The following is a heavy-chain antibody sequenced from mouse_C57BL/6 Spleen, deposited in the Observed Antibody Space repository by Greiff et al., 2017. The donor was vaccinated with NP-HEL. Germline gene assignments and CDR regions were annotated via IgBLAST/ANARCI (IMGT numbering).Heavy chain of an antibody. CDR2: IDPANGNT. CDR3: ARGAYYGSSYSGFAY. D-gene: IGHD1-1*01. J-gene: IGHJ3*01. Sequence: EVQLVESVAELVRPGASVKLSCTASGFNIKNTYMHWVKQRPEQGLEWIGRIDPANGNTKYAPKFQGKATITADTSSNTAYLQLSSLTSEDTAIYSCARGAYYGSSYSGFAYWGQGTLVTVSA. V-gene: IGHV14-3*01. CDR1: GFNIKNTY.